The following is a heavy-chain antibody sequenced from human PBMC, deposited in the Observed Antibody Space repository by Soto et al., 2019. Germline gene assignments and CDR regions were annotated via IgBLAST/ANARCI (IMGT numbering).Heavy chain of an antibody. V-gene: IGHV1-18*04. D-gene: IGHD3-3*01. CDR1: GYTFTSYG. Sequence: QVQLVQSGAEVKKPGASVKVSCKASGYTFTSYGISWVRQAPGQGLEWMGWISAYNGKTNYAQKLQGRVTMTTDTSTSTAYMELRSLRSDDTAVYYCARDLLEWRYYYYYGMDVWGQGTTVTVSS. CDR2: ISAYNGKT. CDR3: ARDLLEWRYYYYYGMDV. J-gene: IGHJ6*02.